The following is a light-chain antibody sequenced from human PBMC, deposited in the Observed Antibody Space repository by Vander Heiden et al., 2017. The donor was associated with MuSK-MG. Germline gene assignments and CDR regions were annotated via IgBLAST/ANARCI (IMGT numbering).Light chain of an antibody. J-gene: IGLJ3*02. Sequence: QSALTPPRSVAGPLGQAVNIPCTGDGPSVGTYDYVSWYQQPPGQAPELMIYDVIGRPAGVPARFSGSKSGNTASLTISGLQGEDEADYSCCSYVGSNPWVFGGGTKLTV. CDR2: DVI. CDR1: GPSVGTYDY. CDR3: CSYVGSNPWV. V-gene: IGLV2-11*01.